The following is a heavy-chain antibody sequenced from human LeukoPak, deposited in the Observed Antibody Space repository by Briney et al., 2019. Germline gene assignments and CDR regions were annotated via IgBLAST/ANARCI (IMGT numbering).Heavy chain of an antibody. J-gene: IGHJ3*02. CDR3: ARKRGVGVDTNAFDI. D-gene: IGHD3-3*01. CDR2: ISPDSVEK. CDR1: GYTFSDYY. Sequence: ATVKVSCKASGYTFSDYYMHWVRQAPAQGLEWMAWISPDSVEKKYAQKFQGRVTMTRDTSISTAYMELSRLTSDDTAVYYCARKRGVGVDTNAFDIWGQGTMVTVSS. V-gene: IGHV1-2*02.